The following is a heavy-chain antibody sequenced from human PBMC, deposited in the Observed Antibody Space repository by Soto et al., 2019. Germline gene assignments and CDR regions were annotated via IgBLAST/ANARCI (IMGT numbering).Heavy chain of an antibody. CDR1: GFTVSSNY. V-gene: IGHV3-66*01. J-gene: IGHJ4*02. Sequence: EVQLVESGGGLVQPGGSLRLSCAASGFTVSSNYMSWVRQAPGKGLEWVSVIYSGGSTYYADSVKARFTISRDNSKNTLYLQMNSLRAEDTAVYYCARDPADYGDYFDYWGQGTLVTVSS. CDR3: ARDPADYGDYFDY. CDR2: IYSGGST. D-gene: IGHD4-17*01.